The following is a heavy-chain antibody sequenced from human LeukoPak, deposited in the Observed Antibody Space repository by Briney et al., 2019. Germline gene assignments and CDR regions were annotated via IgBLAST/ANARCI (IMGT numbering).Heavy chain of an antibody. CDR3: ARHDILTGYTIDY. CDR1: GGSISSSNW. Sequence: SGTLSLTCAVSGGSISSSNWWSWVRQPPGKGLEWIGEIYHSGSTNYNPSLKSRVTMSVDTSKNQFSLKLSSVTAADTAVYYCARHDILTGYTIDYWGQGTLVTVSS. D-gene: IGHD3-9*01. J-gene: IGHJ4*02. CDR2: IYHSGST. V-gene: IGHV4-4*02.